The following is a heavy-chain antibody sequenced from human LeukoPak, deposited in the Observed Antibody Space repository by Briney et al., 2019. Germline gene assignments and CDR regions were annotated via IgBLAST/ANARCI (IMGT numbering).Heavy chain of an antibody. D-gene: IGHD5-18*01. Sequence: SETLSLTCTVSGGSIRSSYYYWGWIRQPPGKGLEWIGSIYDSGSTYYNPSLKSRVTISVDTSKNQFSLKLNSVTAADTAVYYCARVQRIQLWLVPEYYFDYWGQGTLVTVSS. CDR2: IYDSGST. V-gene: IGHV4-39*01. CDR1: GGSIRSSYYY. CDR3: ARVQRIQLWLVPEYYFDY. J-gene: IGHJ4*02.